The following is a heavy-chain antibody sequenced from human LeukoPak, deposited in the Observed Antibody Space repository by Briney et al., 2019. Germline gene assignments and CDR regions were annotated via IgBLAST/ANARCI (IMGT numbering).Heavy chain of an antibody. D-gene: IGHD2/OR15-2a*01. V-gene: IGHV4-34*01. CDR2: INPSGSP. CDR1: GDSLSRYS. CDR3: ASVRHDPLEYYYYIDV. Sequence: PSETLSLTCAVSGDSLSRYSWTWIRQPPGKGLEWLGEINPSGSPDYNSSLKSRATISVDTSKNQFSLRVASVTAADTAVYYCASVRHDPLEYYYYIDVGGKGTTVTVSS. J-gene: IGHJ6*03.